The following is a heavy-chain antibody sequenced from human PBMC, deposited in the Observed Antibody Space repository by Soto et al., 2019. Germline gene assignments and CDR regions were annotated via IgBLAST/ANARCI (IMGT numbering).Heavy chain of an antibody. CDR2: FGFAGDI. CDR3: ARGGPNWDYYFYGMDV. D-gene: IGHD3-16*01. CDR1: GFPFNNYD. V-gene: IGHV3-13*01. Sequence: PGGSLRPSCAASGFPFNNYDTLLVRQAQGKGLEWVSTFGFAGDIYYSDSVKGRFTISRDNARESWYLQMNSLRAADTAVYYCARGGPNWDYYFYGMDVWGQGTTVTVSS. J-gene: IGHJ6*02.